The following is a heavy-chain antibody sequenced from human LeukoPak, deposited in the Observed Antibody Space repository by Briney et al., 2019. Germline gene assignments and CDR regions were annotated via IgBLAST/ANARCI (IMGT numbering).Heavy chain of an antibody. D-gene: IGHD2-15*01. Sequence: GGSLRLSCAASGFTVSSNYMSWVRQAPGKGLEWASVIYSGGSTYYADSVKGRFTISRDNSKNTLYLQMNSLRAEDTAVYYCARVSDSAGYGMDVWGQGTTVTVSS. CDR1: GFTVSSNY. CDR3: ARVSDSAGYGMDV. J-gene: IGHJ6*02. CDR2: IYSGGST. V-gene: IGHV3-66*01.